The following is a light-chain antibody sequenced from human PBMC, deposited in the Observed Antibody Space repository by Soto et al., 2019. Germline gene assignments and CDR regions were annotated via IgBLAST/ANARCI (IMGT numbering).Light chain of an antibody. Sequence: QSVLTQPPSASGTPGQRVTISCSGSSSNIGSNYVYWYQQLPGTDPKLLIYRNNQRPSGVPDRFSGSKSGTSASLAISGLRSEDEADYYCAVWDDSLSGFYVFGTGIKLTVL. CDR3: AVWDDSLSGFYV. CDR2: RNN. CDR1: SSNIGSNY. J-gene: IGLJ1*01. V-gene: IGLV1-47*01.